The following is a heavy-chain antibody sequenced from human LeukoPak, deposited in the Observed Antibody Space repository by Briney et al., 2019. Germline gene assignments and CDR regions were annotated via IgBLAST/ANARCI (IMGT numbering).Heavy chain of an antibody. CDR3: ARGNYDFVGFVDY. J-gene: IGHJ4*02. Sequence: ASVKVSCKASGYIFTSYGTSWVRQAPGQGLEWMGWISAYNGDTNYAQKLQGSVTMTTDTSTNTAYMQLRSLKSDDTAVYYCARGNYDFVGFVDYWGQGTLVTVSS. CDR1: GYIFTSYG. D-gene: IGHD3-3*01. V-gene: IGHV1-18*01. CDR2: ISAYNGDT.